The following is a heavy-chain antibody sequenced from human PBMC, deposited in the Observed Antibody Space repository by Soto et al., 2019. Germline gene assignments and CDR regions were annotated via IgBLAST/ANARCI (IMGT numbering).Heavy chain of an antibody. V-gene: IGHV3-23*01. Sequence: GGSLRLSCEASGFTFSAYLMTWVRQAPGKGLEWVSSISGTDGTTYYADSVKGRFSISRDNSKNTLYLQMNSLSVNDTAVYYCAKPKLGIRAFDLWGQGTMVTVSS. D-gene: IGHD7-27*01. CDR3: AKPKLGIRAFDL. CDR1: GFTFSAYL. CDR2: ISGTDGTT. J-gene: IGHJ3*01.